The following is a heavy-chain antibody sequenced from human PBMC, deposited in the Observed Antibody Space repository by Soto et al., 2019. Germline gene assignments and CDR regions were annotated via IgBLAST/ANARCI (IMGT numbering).Heavy chain of an antibody. D-gene: IGHD3-10*01. V-gene: IGHV3-11*01. CDR1: GFTFSDYY. Sequence: GGSLRLSCAASGFTFSDYYMSWIRQAPGKGLEWVSYISSSGSTIYYADSVKGRFTISRDNAKNSLYLQMNSLRAEDTAVYYCARVIWFGELLNYYYYMDVWGKGTTVTVSS. CDR3: ARVIWFGELLNYYYYMDV. CDR2: ISSSGSTI. J-gene: IGHJ6*03.